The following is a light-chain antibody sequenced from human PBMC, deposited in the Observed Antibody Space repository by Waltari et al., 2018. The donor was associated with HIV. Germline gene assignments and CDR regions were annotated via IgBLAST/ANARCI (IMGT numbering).Light chain of an antibody. Sequence: DIQMTQSPSTLSASVGDRVTITCRASQVITSWLAWYQQKPGKAHKLLIYKASSLESGVPSRFSGSGSGTEFTLTISSLQPDDFATYYCQQYNSYTWTFGQGTKVEI. J-gene: IGKJ1*01. CDR2: KAS. CDR1: QVITSW. CDR3: QQYNSYTWT. V-gene: IGKV1-5*03.